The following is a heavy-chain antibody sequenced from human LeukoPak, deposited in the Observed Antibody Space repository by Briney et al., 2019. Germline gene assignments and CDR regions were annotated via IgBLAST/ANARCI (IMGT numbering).Heavy chain of an antibody. CDR1: GFNFGSYS. V-gene: IGHV3-23*01. CDR2: ISADSATT. D-gene: IGHD1-7*01. J-gene: IGHJ3*02. CDR3: ARDSGNYLDAFDI. Sequence: PGGSLRLSCAASGFNFGSYSMTWVRQAPGKGLEWVSVISADSATTFYADSVKGRFTISRDNAKNSVYLQMNSLRAEDTAVYYCARDSGNYLDAFDIWGQGTMVTVSS.